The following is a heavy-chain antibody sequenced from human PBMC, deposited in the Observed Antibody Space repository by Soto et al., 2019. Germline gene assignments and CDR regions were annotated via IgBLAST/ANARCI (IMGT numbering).Heavy chain of an antibody. Sequence: QVQLVQSGAEVKKPGSSVKVSCKASGGTFSSYAISWVRQAPGQGLEWMGGIIPIFGTANYAQKFQGRVTITADESTITAYMELSSLRSEDTAVYYCARFVVVTAIPNYYYYGMDVWGQGTTVTVSS. CDR2: IIPIFGTA. CDR3: ARFVVVTAIPNYYYYGMDV. D-gene: IGHD2-21*02. J-gene: IGHJ6*02. V-gene: IGHV1-69*01. CDR1: GGTFSSYA.